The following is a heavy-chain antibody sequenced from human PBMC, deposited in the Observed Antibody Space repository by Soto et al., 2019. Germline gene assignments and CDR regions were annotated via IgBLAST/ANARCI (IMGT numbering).Heavy chain of an antibody. V-gene: IGHV3-21*01. CDR1: GFTFSSYS. CDR3: ARVLVGVASPFDD. CDR2: ISSSSYI. D-gene: IGHD6-13*01. J-gene: IGHJ4*02. Sequence: GSLRLSCAASGFTFSSYSMNWVRQAPGKGLEWVSSISSSSYIYYADSVKGRFTISRDNAKNSLYLQMNSLRAEDTAVYYCARVLVGVASPFDDWGQGTLVTVSS.